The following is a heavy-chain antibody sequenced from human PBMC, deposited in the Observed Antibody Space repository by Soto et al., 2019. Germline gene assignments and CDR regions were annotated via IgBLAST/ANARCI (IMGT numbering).Heavy chain of an antibody. J-gene: IGHJ5*02. V-gene: IGHV4-31*03. Sequence: SETLSLTCTVSCDSISSGNYFWTWIREHREKGLDWIGSIYYSGSTYYNPSLKNRITISVDTSKNRFSLKLTSVTAADTAVYYCARVICTSITCYFPGWFDPWGRGTLVTVS. D-gene: IGHD2-2*01. CDR1: CDSISSGNYF. CDR2: IYYSGST. CDR3: ARVICTSITCYFPGWFDP.